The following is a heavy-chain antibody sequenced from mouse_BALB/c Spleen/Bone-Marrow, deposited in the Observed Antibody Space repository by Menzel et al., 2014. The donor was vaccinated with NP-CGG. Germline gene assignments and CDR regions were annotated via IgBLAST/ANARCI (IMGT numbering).Heavy chain of an antibody. Sequence: QVQLQQSGAELVRPGASVKLSCKASGYSFTNYWMNWMKQGPGQGLEWIGMIHPSDSETRLNQKFKDKATLTVDKSSSTAYMQLSSPTSEDSAVYYCASDDYDGSWFAYWGQGTLVTVSA. J-gene: IGHJ3*01. CDR1: GYSFTNYW. CDR3: ASDDYDGSWFAY. V-gene: IGHV1-74*01. D-gene: IGHD2-4*01. CDR2: IHPSDSET.